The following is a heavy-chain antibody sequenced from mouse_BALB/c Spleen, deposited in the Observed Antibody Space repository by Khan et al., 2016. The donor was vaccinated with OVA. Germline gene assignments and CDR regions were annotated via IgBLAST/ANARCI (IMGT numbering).Heavy chain of an antibody. J-gene: IGHJ1*01. V-gene: IGHV2-9*02. CDR1: GFSLTSYG. CDR2: IWAGGST. Sequence: VQLVESGPGLVAPSQRLSITCTVSGFSLTSYGVHWVRQPPGKGLEWLGVIWAGGSTNYNSALRSRLTINKDNSKSQVFLKMNNLQPDDTAMYCCARDLGSSHWYFDVWGAGTTVTVSS. CDR3: ARDLGSSHWYFDV. D-gene: IGHD1-1*01.